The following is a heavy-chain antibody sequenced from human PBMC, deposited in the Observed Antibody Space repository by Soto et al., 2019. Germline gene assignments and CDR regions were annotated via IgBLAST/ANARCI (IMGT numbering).Heavy chain of an antibody. D-gene: IGHD1-20*01. V-gene: IGHV4-59*01. CDR2: IYYSGST. Sequence: SETLSLTCTVSGGSISSYYWSWIRQPPGKGLEWIGYIYYSGSTNYNPSLKSRVTISVDTSKNQFSLKLSSVTAADTAVYYCARDLDGITGTTFFYWGQGTLVTVSS. CDR1: GGSISSYY. J-gene: IGHJ4*02. CDR3: ARDLDGITGTTFFY.